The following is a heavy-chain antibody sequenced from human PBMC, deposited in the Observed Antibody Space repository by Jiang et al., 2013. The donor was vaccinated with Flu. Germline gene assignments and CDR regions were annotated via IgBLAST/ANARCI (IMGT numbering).Heavy chain of an antibody. CDR3: ATSNWNYRDNI. V-gene: IGHV5-10-1*01. CDR2: IDPRDSYT. CDR1: GNTFSNYW. Sequence: EVKKPGESLRISCQGSGNTFSNYWVSWVRQTPGRGLEWMGRIDPRDSYTNCNPSFRGHVTLSADKSISTAYLQWSSLKASDTAMYYCATSNWNYRDNIWGQGTMVTVSS. J-gene: IGHJ3*02. D-gene: IGHD1-7*01.